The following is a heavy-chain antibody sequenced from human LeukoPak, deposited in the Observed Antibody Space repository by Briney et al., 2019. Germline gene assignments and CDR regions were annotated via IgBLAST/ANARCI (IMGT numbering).Heavy chain of an antibody. Sequence: GGSLRLSCEASGFTFSSYAMSWVRQAPGKGLEWVSAISGSGGSTYYADSVKGRFTISRDNSKNTLYLQMNSLRAEDTAVYYCAKDEVGSSINNWFDPWGQGTLVTVSS. CDR3: AKDEVGSSINNWFDP. CDR1: GFTFSSYA. D-gene: IGHD6-6*01. CDR2: ISGSGGST. V-gene: IGHV3-23*01. J-gene: IGHJ5*02.